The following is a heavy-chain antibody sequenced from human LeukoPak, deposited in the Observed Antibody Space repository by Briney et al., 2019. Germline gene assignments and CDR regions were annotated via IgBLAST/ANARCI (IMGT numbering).Heavy chain of an antibody. D-gene: IGHD1-26*01. Sequence: ASVKVSCKASGYTFTSYDINWVRQATGQGLEWMGWMNPNSGNTGYAQKFQGGVTMTRNTSISTAYMELSSLRSEDTAVYYCARGLGATTDWLIWGQGTMVTVSS. CDR3: ARGLGATTDWLI. V-gene: IGHV1-8*01. CDR2: MNPNSGNT. CDR1: GYTFTSYD. J-gene: IGHJ3*02.